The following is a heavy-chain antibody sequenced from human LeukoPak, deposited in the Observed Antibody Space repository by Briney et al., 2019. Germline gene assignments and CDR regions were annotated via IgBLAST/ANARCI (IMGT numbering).Heavy chain of an antibody. Sequence: QTGGSLRLSCSASGFTFSTYAMAWVRQAPGKGLEWISCISINARVTYYGESVRGRFTISRDNSKNTLYLQMNSLRADDAATYYCARDRVGQWLPYYYYGMDVWGQGTTVTVSS. J-gene: IGHJ6*02. CDR3: ARDRVGQWLPYYYYGMDV. CDR2: ISINARVT. D-gene: IGHD6-19*01. CDR1: GFTFSTYA. V-gene: IGHV3-23*01.